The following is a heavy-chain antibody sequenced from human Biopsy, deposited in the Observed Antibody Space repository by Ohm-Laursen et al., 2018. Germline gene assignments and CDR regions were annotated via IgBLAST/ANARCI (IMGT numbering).Heavy chain of an antibody. CDR1: KFTVRTNS. J-gene: IGHJ4*02. CDR2: IYAGATT. Sequence: SLRLSCAASKFTVRTNSMSWVRLAPGKGLEWVSVIYAGATTYYPDSVKGRFTISRDNSRCTVYLQMDSLRGEDTAVYFCARGSGSGFYFDQWGQGTLVTVSS. D-gene: IGHD2-15*01. CDR3: ARGSGSGFYFDQ. V-gene: IGHV3-66*01.